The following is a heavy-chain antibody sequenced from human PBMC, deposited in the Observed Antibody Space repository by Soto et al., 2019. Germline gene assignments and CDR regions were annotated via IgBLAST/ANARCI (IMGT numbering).Heavy chain of an antibody. CDR2: IYYSGST. V-gene: IGHV4-39*01. CDR3: ARHEPRIAAAGTRGRGAFDI. D-gene: IGHD6-13*01. Sequence: SETLSLTCTVSGGSISSSSYYWGWIRQPPGKGLEWIGSIYYSGSTYYNPSLKSRVTISVDTSKNQFSLKLSSVTAADTAVYYCARHEPRIAAAGTRGRGAFDIRGQGTMVTVSS. CDR1: GGSISSSSYY. J-gene: IGHJ3*02.